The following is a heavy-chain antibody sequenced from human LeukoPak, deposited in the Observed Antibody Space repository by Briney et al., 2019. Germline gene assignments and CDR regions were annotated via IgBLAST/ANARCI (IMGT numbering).Heavy chain of an antibody. CDR2: ISGSTTTI. CDR3: ARRYCRGGSCYSDY. Sequence: GGSLRLSCAASGFTFSSYSMNWVRQAPGKGLEWVSYISGSTTTIYYADSVKGRFTISRDNAKNSLYLQMNSLRAEDTAVYYCARRYCRGGSCYSDYWGQGTLLTVSS. D-gene: IGHD2-15*01. V-gene: IGHV3-48*01. J-gene: IGHJ4*02. CDR1: GFTFSSYS.